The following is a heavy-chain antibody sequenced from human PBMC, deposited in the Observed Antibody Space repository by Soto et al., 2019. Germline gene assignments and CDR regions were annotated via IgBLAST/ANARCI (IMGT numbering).Heavy chain of an antibody. CDR3: EKNQGVELVTLDTVDWFET. CDR1: VCIFENFC. D-gene: IGHD1-26*01. V-gene: IGHV3-23*01. Sequence: WWCXRLSCSSSVCIFENFCIIWFRHAPGKGLECISSISGSGFKKYYADSVKGRFTISRYNSKSTVYLELNNLSAEDTAVYHCEKNQGVELVTLDTVDWFETWGPGSVV. CDR2: ISGSGFKK. J-gene: IGHJ5*02.